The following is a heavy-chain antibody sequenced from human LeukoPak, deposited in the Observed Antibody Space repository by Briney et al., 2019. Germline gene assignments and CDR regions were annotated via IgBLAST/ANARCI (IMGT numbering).Heavy chain of an antibody. CDR2: IIPIFGTA. J-gene: IGHJ3*02. CDR1: GGTFSSYA. Sequence: SVKVSCKASGGTFSSYAISWVRQARGQGLEWMGGIIPIFGTANYAQKFQGRVTITTDESTSTAYMELSSLRSEDTAVYYCARAVDEGDAFDIWGQGTMVTVSS. CDR3: ARAVDEGDAFDI. V-gene: IGHV1-69*05.